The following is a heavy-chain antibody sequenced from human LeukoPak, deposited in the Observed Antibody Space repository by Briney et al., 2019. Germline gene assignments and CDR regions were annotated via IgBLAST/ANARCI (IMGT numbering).Heavy chain of an antibody. CDR3: ARNLAVAGTHDY. V-gene: IGHV3-23*01. J-gene: IGHJ4*02. Sequence: PGGSLRLSCAASGFTFSSYAMSWVRQAPGKGLEWVSAISGSGGSTYYADSVKGRFTISKDNSKNTLYLQMNSLRAEDTAVYYCARNLAVAGTHDYWGQGTLVTVSS. CDR2: ISGSGGST. D-gene: IGHD6-19*01. CDR1: GFTFSSYA.